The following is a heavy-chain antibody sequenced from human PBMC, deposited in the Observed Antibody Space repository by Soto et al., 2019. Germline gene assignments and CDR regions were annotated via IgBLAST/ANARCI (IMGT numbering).Heavy chain of an antibody. D-gene: IGHD3-22*01. V-gene: IGHV3-11*01. J-gene: IGHJ4*02. CDR1: GFTFSDYY. CDR2: ISSSGSII. Sequence: LRLSCAASGFTFSDYYMSWIRQAPGKGLEWVSYISSSGSIIYYADSVKGRFTISRDNAKNSLYLQLNSLRAEDTAVYYCARDLGYYASDGYFDYWGQGTVVTVS. CDR3: ARDLGYYASDGYFDY.